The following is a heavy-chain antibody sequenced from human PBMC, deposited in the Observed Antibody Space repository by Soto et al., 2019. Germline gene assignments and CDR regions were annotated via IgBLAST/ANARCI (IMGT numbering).Heavy chain of an antibody. D-gene: IGHD5-18*01. CDR2: IIPIFGTA. CDR1: GDTFSSYA. CDR3: ASREYDTARVYWYFDL. Sequence: QVQLVQSGAEVKKPGSSVKVSCKASGDTFSSYAISWVRQAPGQGLEWMGGIIPIFGTANYAQKFQGRVTSTADESTSTAYMELSSLRAEDTAVYYCASREYDTARVYWYFDLWGRGTLVTVSS. J-gene: IGHJ2*01. V-gene: IGHV1-69*12.